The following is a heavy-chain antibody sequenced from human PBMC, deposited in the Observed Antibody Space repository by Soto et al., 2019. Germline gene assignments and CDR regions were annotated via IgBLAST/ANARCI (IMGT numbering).Heavy chain of an antibody. J-gene: IGHJ6*02. D-gene: IGHD6-19*01. CDR1: GFSLSTSGMC. Sequence: SGPTLVNPTQTLTLTCTFSGFSLSTSGMCVSWIRQPPGKALEWLALIDWDDDKYYSTSLKTRLTISKDTSKNQVVLTMTNMDPVDTATYYCARFSIAVDGTPLNSGMDVWGQGNTVTVSS. CDR3: ARFSIAVDGTPLNSGMDV. CDR2: IDWDDDK. V-gene: IGHV2-70*01.